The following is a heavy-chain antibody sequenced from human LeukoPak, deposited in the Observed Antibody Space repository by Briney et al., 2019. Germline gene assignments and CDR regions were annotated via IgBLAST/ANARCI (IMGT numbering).Heavy chain of an antibody. CDR1: EFTFSKYA. CDR3: AKDSSQGGDYFDS. V-gene: IGHV3-23*01. J-gene: IGHJ4*02. D-gene: IGHD3-16*01. CDR2: INGSGVIT. Sequence: PGGSLRLSCAASEFTFSKYAMNWVRQAPGEGLEWVSGINGSGVITFYADSVKGRFTIPRDNSKNTLYLQMNSLRAEDTAIYYCAKDSSQGGDYFDSWGQGTLVTVSS.